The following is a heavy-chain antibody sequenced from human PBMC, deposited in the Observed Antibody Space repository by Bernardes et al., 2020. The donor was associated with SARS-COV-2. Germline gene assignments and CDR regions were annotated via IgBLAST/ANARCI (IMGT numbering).Heavy chain of an antibody. J-gene: IGHJ4*02. Sequence: GSLRLSCAASGFTFSNYAMTWVRQAPGKGLQWVSAITRGGVSVYYADSVKGRFTISRDNNKNTLYLQMKSLRAEDTAIYYCARSNPGIFDYWGQGTLVTVSS. CDR3: ARSNPGIFDY. CDR2: ITRGGVSV. CDR1: GFTFSNYA. V-gene: IGHV3-23*01.